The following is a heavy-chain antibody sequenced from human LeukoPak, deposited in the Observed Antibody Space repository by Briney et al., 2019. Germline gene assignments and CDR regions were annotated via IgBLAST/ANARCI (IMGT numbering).Heavy chain of an antibody. D-gene: IGHD3-10*01. CDR3: AKGGYYGSGKGYYFDY. CDR2: ISGSGGST. Sequence: GGSLRLSCAASEFTFSSYAMSWVRQAPGKGLEWVSAISGSGGSTYYADSVKGRFTISRDNSKNTLYLQMNSLRAEDTAVYYCAKGGYYGSGKGYYFDYWGQGTLVTVSS. J-gene: IGHJ4*02. V-gene: IGHV3-23*01. CDR1: EFTFSSYA.